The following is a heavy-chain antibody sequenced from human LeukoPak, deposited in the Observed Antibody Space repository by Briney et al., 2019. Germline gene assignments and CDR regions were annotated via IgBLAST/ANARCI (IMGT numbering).Heavy chain of an antibody. Sequence: GGSLRLSCAASGFTFSSYAMNWVRQAPGKGLEWVSGISGSGGSTYYADSVKGRFTISRDNSKNTLYLQMNSLRAEDTAVYYCARSGAAPGAFDIWGQGTMVTVSS. D-gene: IGHD6-6*01. CDR2: ISGSGGST. J-gene: IGHJ3*02. CDR3: ARSGAAPGAFDI. CDR1: GFTFSSYA. V-gene: IGHV3-23*01.